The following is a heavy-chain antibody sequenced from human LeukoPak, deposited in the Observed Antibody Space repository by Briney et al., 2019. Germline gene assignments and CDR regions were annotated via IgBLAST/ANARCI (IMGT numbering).Heavy chain of an antibody. V-gene: IGHV3-33*01. J-gene: IGHJ6*02. CDR1: GFTSSRHG. CDR3: ARGSGLVVRGDAMDV. CDR2: IWYDATEK. D-gene: IGHD3-22*01. Sequence: PGGSLRLSCSASGFTSSRHGMHWVRQAPGKGLEWVAIIWYDATEKHYADSVKGRFTVSRDNSKNTMFLQMNSLRAEDTAVYYCARGSGLVVRGDAMDVWGQGTTVTVFS.